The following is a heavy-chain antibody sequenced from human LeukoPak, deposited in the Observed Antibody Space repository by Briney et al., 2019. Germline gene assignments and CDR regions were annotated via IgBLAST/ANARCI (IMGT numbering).Heavy chain of an antibody. V-gene: IGHV1-18*01. CDR2: ISAYNGNT. Sequence: ASVKVSCKASGYTFTSYGISWVRQAPGQGLEWMGWISAYNGNTNYAQKLQGRVTMTTDTSTSTAYMELRSLRSDDTAVYYCAKNVPRAYSYHMDVWGKGTTVTVSS. J-gene: IGHJ6*03. CDR3: AKNVPRAYSYHMDV. D-gene: IGHD6-6*01. CDR1: GYTFTSYG.